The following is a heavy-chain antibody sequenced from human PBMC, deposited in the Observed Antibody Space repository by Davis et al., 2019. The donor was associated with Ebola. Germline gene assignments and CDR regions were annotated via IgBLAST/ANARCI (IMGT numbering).Heavy chain of an antibody. CDR3: AALFSGSYLAYVDV. Sequence: PSETLSLTCAVYGGSLRNYYWSWIRQPPGKGLEWIGEINHRGNTNYNPSLKSPVTISVDTSNNQFSLKLSSVSAADTAVYYCAALFSGSYLAYVDVWGKGTTVTVS. CDR1: GGSLRNYY. J-gene: IGHJ6*03. D-gene: IGHD1-26*01. V-gene: IGHV4-34*01. CDR2: INHRGNT.